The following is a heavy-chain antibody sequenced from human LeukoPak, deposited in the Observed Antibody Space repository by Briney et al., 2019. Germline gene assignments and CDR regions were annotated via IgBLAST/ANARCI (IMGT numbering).Heavy chain of an antibody. D-gene: IGHD6-6*01. V-gene: IGHV3-7*01. CDR1: GFTFSNFW. CDR2: IKQDGSEK. J-gene: IGHJ3*02. CDR3: ARGRIAARGHDAFDI. Sequence: GGSLRLSCATSGFTFSNFWMDWVRQAPGQGLEWVANIKQDGSEKYYVDSVKGRFTISRDNAKNSLYLQMNSLRAEDTAVYYCARGRIAARGHDAFDIWGQGTMVTVSS.